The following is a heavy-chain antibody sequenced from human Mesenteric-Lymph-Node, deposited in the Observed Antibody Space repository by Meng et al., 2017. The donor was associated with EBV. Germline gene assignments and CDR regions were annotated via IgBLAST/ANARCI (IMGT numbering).Heavy chain of an antibody. V-gene: IGHV4-4*03. CDR1: GDSSSNNNG. CDR3: ARDGRREDAGYDYVGFDY. D-gene: IGHD5-12*01. J-gene: IGHJ4*02. Sequence: QVRLQESGQGPVKPPGLLHLTCAGSGDSSSNNNGWSWVRQPPGKGLEWIGEIYHTGSTNYTPSLKSRVTISGDTSKNQFSLRLSSVTAADTAVYYCARDGRREDAGYDYVGFDYWGQGTLVTVSS. CDR2: IYHTGST.